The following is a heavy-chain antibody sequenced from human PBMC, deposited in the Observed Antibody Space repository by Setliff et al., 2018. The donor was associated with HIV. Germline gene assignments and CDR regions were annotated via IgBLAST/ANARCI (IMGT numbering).Heavy chain of an antibody. CDR1: GGSIKSSSYY. CDR3: ARERSLITVRRYFDN. J-gene: IGHJ4*02. V-gene: IGHV4-39*01. D-gene: IGHD1-1*01. Sequence: SETLSLTCTVSGGSIKSSSYYWGWIRQPPGKGLEWIGSIYYSGSTYYNPSLKSRVTISVDTSKNQFSLKLNSVTAADTAVYYCARERSLITVRRYFDNWGQGTLVTVSS. CDR2: IYYSGST.